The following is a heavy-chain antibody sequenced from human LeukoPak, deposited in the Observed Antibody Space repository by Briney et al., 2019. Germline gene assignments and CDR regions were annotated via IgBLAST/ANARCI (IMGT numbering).Heavy chain of an antibody. D-gene: IGHD3-3*01. CDR3: AKEDYDFWSGYWFDY. CDR1: GFTFSSYA. Sequence: PGGSLRLSCAASGFTFSSYAMSWVRQAPGKRLEWVSAISGSGGSTYYADSVKGRFTISRDNSKNTLYLQMNSLRAEDTAEYYCAKEDYDFWSGYWFDYWGQGTLVTVSS. J-gene: IGHJ4*02. CDR2: ISGSGGST. V-gene: IGHV3-23*01.